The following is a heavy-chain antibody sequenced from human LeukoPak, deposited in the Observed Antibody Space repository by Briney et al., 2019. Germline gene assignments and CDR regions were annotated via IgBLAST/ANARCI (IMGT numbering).Heavy chain of an antibody. D-gene: IGHD5-24*01. J-gene: IGHJ4*02. Sequence: GGSLRLSCAVSGFTIRGHWMFWVRQSPGKGLEWVSSTNSDGSITGYTDSVKGRFTVSRDNAKNTLYLQMNSLRAEDTAVYYCARARWYSCDYWGQGTLVTVSS. CDR1: GFTIRGHW. V-gene: IGHV3-74*01. CDR3: ARARWYSCDY. CDR2: TNSDGSIT.